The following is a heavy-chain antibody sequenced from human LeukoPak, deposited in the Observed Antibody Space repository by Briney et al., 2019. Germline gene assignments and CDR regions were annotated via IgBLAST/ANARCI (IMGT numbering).Heavy chain of an antibody. J-gene: IGHJ6*03. CDR1: GYTFTAYY. Sequence: ASVKVSCKASGYTFTAYYMHWVRQAPGQGLEWMGWISAYNGNTNYAQKLQGRVTMTTDTSTSTAYMELRSLRSDDTAVYYCARDIVVVVAATFPPYYYMDVWAKGPRSPSP. CDR2: ISAYNGNT. V-gene: IGHV1-18*04. D-gene: IGHD2-15*01. CDR3: ARDIVVVVAATFPPYYYMDV.